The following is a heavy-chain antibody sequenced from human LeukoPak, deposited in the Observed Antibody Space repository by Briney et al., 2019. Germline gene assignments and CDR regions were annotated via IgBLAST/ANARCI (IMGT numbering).Heavy chain of an antibody. CDR2: IYDTGST. D-gene: IGHD2-15*01. CDR1: GGSISSYS. CDR3: ARAQVYCSGGTCYLIGFDY. V-gene: IGHV4-59*01. J-gene: IGHJ4*02. Sequence: SETLSLTCTVSGGSISSYSWSWTRQSPGKGLEWIGYIYDTGSTNYNPSLKSRVAISVDTSKKKFSLKMTSVTAADTAVYYCARAQVYCSGGTCYLIGFDYWGQGTLVTVSS.